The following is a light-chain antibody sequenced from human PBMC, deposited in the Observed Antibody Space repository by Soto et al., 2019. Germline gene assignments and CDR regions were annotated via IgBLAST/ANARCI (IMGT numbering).Light chain of an antibody. CDR2: QDS. CDR3: QAWDTYVV. Sequence: SYELTQPPSVSVSPGQTASITCSGDKLGDKYACWYQQKPGQSPVLVIYQDSKRPSGIPERFSGSNSGNTATLTISGTQAMDEADYYCQAWDTYVVFGGGPKLT. J-gene: IGLJ2*01. CDR1: KLGDKY. V-gene: IGLV3-1*01.